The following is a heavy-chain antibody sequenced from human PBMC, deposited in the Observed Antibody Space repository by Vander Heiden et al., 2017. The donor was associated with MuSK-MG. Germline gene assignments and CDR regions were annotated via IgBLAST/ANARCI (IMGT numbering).Heavy chain of an antibody. CDR3: ALRGANDIGLPWND. CDR1: GFTFRRYA. V-gene: IGHV3-23*01. J-gene: IGHJ4*02. Sequence: QLLESWGGLVQPGGSLRLSCETSGFTFRRYAVNWVRRAPGKGLEWVSVIDTSGDVNYYGDAGKGRFTISRDNFKSTLYLQMTRLTAGDTAIYYCALRGANDIGLPWNDWGQGGLVPVSS. CDR2: IDTSGDVN. D-gene: IGHD1-1*01.